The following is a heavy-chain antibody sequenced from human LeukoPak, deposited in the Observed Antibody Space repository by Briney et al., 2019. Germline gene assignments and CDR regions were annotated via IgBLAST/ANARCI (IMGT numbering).Heavy chain of an antibody. CDR3: ARGRDGYNLGLYWYFDL. CDR1: GGSFSGYY. Sequence: PSETLSLTCAVYGGSFSGYYWSWIRQPPGKGLEWIGEINHSGSTNYNPSLKSRVTISVDTSKNQFSLKLSSVTAADTAVYYCARGRDGYNLGLYWYFDLWGRGTLVTVSS. CDR2: INHSGST. V-gene: IGHV4-34*01. J-gene: IGHJ2*01. D-gene: IGHD5-24*01.